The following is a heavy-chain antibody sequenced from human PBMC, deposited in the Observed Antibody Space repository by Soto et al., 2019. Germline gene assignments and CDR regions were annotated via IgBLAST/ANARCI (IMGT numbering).Heavy chain of an antibody. D-gene: IGHD3-3*01. J-gene: IGHJ6*02. V-gene: IGHV4-4*02. CDR2: IYHSGST. Sequence: PSETLSLTWAVSGGSISSSNWWSFFRQPPGKGLECIGEIYHSGSTNYNPSLKSRVTISVDKSKNQFSLKLSSVTATDTAVYYCARERFNTIFGVVIPFRGYGMDVWGQGTTVTVSS. CDR1: GGSISSSNW. CDR3: ARERFNTIFGVVIPFRGYGMDV.